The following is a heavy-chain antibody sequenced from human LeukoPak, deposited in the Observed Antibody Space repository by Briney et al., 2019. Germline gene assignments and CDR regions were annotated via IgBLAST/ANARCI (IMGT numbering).Heavy chain of an antibody. V-gene: IGHV5-51*01. CDR1: RYSFTSYW. CDR3: ARFGGVCSGGSCYSDY. J-gene: IGHJ4*02. Sequence: GESLKISCKGSRYSFTSYWIGRVRQMPGKGLEWMGIIYPGDSDTRYSPSFQGQVTISADKSISTAYLQWNSLKASDTAMYYCARFGGVCSGGSCYSDYGAQGPLAPVPS. D-gene: IGHD2-15*01. CDR2: IYPGDSDT.